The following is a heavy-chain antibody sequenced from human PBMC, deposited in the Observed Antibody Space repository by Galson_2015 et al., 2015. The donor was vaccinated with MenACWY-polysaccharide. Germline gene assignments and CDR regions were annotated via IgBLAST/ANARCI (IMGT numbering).Heavy chain of an antibody. CDR1: GFSLSTSGMC. V-gene: IGHV2-70*11. Sequence: PALAKPTQPLTLTCTFSGFSLSTSGMCVSWIRQPPGKALEWLARIDWDDDKYYSTSLKTRLPISKDTSKIQVVLTMTNMDSVDTATYCCARIRSYGGFDYWGQGTLVTVSS. D-gene: IGHD3-16*01. CDR3: ARIRSYGGFDY. J-gene: IGHJ4*02. CDR2: IDWDDDK.